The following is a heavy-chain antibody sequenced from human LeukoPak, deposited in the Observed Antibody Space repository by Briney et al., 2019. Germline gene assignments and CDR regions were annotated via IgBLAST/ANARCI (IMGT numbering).Heavy chain of an antibody. CDR3: ARDHVYGGADY. CDR1: GFTFSRHG. CDR2: IWYDATNK. J-gene: IGHJ4*02. D-gene: IGHD5/OR15-5a*01. Sequence: GGSLRLSCSASGFTFSRHGMHWVRQAPGKGLEWVAVIWYDATNKYYADSVKGRFTISRDNSKSSLFLQMNSLRTEDTALYYCARDHVYGGADYWGQGTLVTVSS. V-gene: IGHV3-30*19.